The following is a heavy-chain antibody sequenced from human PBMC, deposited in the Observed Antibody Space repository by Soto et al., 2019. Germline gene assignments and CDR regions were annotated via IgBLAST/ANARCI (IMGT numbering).Heavy chain of an antibody. CDR3: AASSAIAAAGYFKF. Sequence: QVQLVQSGAEVKEPGSSVKVSCKASGDLFNNHAFNWVRQAPGQGLEWMGRISPLFSTTNYAQKFQGRVHIGADEFTTVVYLEVNNLEADDSAIYYCAASSAIAAAGYFKFWGQGTLVTVSP. V-gene: IGHV1-69*01. CDR1: GDLFNNHA. CDR2: ISPLFSTT. D-gene: IGHD6-13*01. J-gene: IGHJ4*02.